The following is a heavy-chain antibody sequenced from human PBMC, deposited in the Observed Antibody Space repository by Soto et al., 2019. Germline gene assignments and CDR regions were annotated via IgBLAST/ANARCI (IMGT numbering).Heavy chain of an antibody. Sequence: GGSLRLSCAASGFTFSSYWMSWVRQAPGKGLEWVANIKQDGSEKYYVDSVKGRFTISRDNAKNSLYLQMNSLRAEDTAVYYCARHPYSSSWEPWFDPWGQGTLVTVSS. CDR3: ARHPYSSSWEPWFDP. CDR1: GFTFSSYW. V-gene: IGHV3-7*01. CDR2: IKQDGSEK. J-gene: IGHJ5*02. D-gene: IGHD6-13*01.